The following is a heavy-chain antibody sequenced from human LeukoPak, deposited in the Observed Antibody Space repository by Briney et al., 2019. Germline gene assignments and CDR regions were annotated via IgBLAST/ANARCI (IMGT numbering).Heavy chain of an antibody. CDR1: GYTFTSYG. Sequence: ASVKVSCKASGYTFTSYGISWVRQAPGQGLEWMGWISAYNGNTNYALEVQGRVTLATDTSTSTAYMELRSLRSDDTAVYYCARDTYYYDSKYAFDIWGQGTMVTVSS. D-gene: IGHD3-22*01. J-gene: IGHJ3*02. CDR3: ARDTYYYDSKYAFDI. V-gene: IGHV1-18*01. CDR2: ISAYNGNT.